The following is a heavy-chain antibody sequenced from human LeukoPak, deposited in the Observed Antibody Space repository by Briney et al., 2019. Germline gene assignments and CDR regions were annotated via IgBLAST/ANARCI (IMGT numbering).Heavy chain of an antibody. CDR1: GGSISSSSYY. J-gene: IGHJ1*01. CDR3: ARVVMISSLGGLYFQH. D-gene: IGHD3-16*01. CDR2: IYYSGST. Sequence: SETLSLTCTVSGGSISSSSYYWGWIRQPPGKGLEWIGSIYYSGSTYYNPSLKSRVTISVDTSKNQFSLKLSPVTAADTAVYYCARVVMISSLGGLYFQHWGQGTLVTVSS. V-gene: IGHV4-39*07.